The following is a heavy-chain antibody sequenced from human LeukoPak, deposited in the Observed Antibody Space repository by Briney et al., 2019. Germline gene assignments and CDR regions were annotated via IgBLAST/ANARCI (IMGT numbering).Heavy chain of an antibody. CDR2: FYNSGST. D-gene: IGHD3-10*01. Sequence: PSQTLSLACTVSGGSISSGSYYWSWIRQPAGKGLEWIGRFYNSGSTNYNPSLKSRVTISVDTSKNQFSLKLSSVTAADTAVHYCASSGSGSYNPPFDYWGQGTLVTVSS. V-gene: IGHV4-61*02. J-gene: IGHJ4*02. CDR3: ASSGSGSYNPPFDY. CDR1: GGSISSGSYY.